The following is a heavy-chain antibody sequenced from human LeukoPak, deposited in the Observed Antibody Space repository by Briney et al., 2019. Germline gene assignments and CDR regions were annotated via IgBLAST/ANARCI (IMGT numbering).Heavy chain of an antibody. CDR2: ISGSGGST. V-gene: IGHV3-23*01. J-gene: IGHJ4*02. CDR3: AKARDYGDSDLDY. Sequence: SGGSLRLSCAASGLTFSSYAMSWVRQAPGKGLEWVSAISGSGGSTYYADSVKGRFTISRDSSKNTLFLQMNSLRAEDTAVYYCAKARDYGDSDLDYWGQGTLVTVSS. D-gene: IGHD4-17*01. CDR1: GLTFSSYA.